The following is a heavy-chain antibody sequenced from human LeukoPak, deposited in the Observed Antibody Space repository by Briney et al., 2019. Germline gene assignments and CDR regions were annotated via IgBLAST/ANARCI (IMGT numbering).Heavy chain of an antibody. Sequence: GGSLRLSCAASGFTFSSYAMSWVRQAPGKGLEWVSAISGSGGSTYYADSVKGRFTISRDNSKSTLYLQMNSLRAEDTAVYYCAKECSSKPYEDNWFDPWGQGTLVTVSS. V-gene: IGHV3-23*01. D-gene: IGHD6-13*01. CDR2: ISGSGGST. J-gene: IGHJ5*02. CDR3: AKECSSKPYEDNWFDP. CDR1: GFTFSSYA.